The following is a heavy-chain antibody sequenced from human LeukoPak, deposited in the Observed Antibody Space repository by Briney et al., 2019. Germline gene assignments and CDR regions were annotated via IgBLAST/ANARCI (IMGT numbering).Heavy chain of an antibody. Sequence: GGSLRLSCAASGFTFDDYAMHWVRQPPGKGLEWLSIISWNSGYIGYADSVKGRFTASRDNGEDSVYLQMNSLRPEDTAFYFCAKVRGTYSSGFFFDSWGQGTLVTVSS. J-gene: IGHJ4*02. D-gene: IGHD6-19*01. CDR1: GFTFDDYA. CDR2: ISWNSGYI. V-gene: IGHV3-9*01. CDR3: AKVRGTYSSGFFFDS.